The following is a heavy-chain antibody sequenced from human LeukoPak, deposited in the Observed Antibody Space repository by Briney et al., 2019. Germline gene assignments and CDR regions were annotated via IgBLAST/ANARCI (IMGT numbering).Heavy chain of an antibody. J-gene: IGHJ4*02. CDR1: GGSISSSSYY. CDR2: IYYSGST. D-gene: IGHD3-10*01. Sequence: ASETLSLTCTVSGGSISSSSYYWGWIRQPPGKGLEWIGSIYYSGSTYYNPSLKSRVTISVDTSKNQFSLKLSSVTAAGTAVYYCARGEFGENDYWGQGTLVTVSS. CDR3: ARGEFGENDY. V-gene: IGHV4-39*07.